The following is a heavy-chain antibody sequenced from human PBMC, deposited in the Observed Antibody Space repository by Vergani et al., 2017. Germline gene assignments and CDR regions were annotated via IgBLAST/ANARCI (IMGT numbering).Heavy chain of an antibody. J-gene: IGHJ5*02. CDR3: ARVVMYGWFDP. CDR1: GGSFSGYY. Sequence: QVQLQQWGAGLLKPSETLSLTCAVYGGSFSGYYWSWIRQPPGKELEWIGEISESGSTNYNPSLKSGVTISIDTSKSHFSLKMSSVTAADTAVYYCARVVMYGWFDPWGQGTLVTVSS. D-gene: IGHD2-8*01. V-gene: IGHV4-34*01. CDR2: ISESGST.